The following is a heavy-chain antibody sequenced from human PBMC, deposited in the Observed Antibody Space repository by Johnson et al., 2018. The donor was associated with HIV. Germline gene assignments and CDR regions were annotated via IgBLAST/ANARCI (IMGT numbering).Heavy chain of an antibody. V-gene: IGHV3-20*04. D-gene: IGHD1-1*01. CDR2: INWNGGST. J-gene: IGHJ3*02. CDR3: AREGTTGRNDAFDI. CDR1: GFTFSSYG. Sequence: VQQVESGGGLVQPGGSLRLSCAASGFTFSSYGMTWVRQAPGKGLEWVSGINWNGGSTDYEVSVSCRFTISRDNDKNSLYLKMNSLRAEDTALYYCAREGTTGRNDAFDIWGQGTMVTVSS.